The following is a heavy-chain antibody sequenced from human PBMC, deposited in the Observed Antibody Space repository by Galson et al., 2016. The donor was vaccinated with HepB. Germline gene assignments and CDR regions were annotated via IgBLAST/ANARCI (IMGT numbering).Heavy chain of an antibody. CDR3: ARDQVSSAWFPSAHYYYGMDV. CDR1: GFTFSSYG. Sequence: SLRLSCAASGFTFSSYGMHWVRQAPGKGLEWVAVIWYDGSNKYYVDSVKGRFTISRDNSKNTLYLQMNSLRAEDTAVYHCARDQVSSAWFPSAHYYYGMDVWGQGTTVTVSS. D-gene: IGHD6-19*01. J-gene: IGHJ6*02. V-gene: IGHV3-33*01. CDR2: IWYDGSNK.